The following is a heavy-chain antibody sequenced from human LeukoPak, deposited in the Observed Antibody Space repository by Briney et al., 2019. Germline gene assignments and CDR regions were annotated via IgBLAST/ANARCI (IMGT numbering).Heavy chain of an antibody. CDR1: GFTFSSYS. Sequence: GGSLRLSCAASGFTFSSYSMDWVRQAPGKGLEWVSYISGSSSTIYYADSVKGRFTISRDNAKNSLYLQMNSLRAEDTAVYYCARGNILTGYYIHLGFDYWGQGTLVTVSS. J-gene: IGHJ4*02. V-gene: IGHV3-48*04. CDR3: ARGNILTGYYIHLGFDY. D-gene: IGHD3-9*01. CDR2: ISGSSSTI.